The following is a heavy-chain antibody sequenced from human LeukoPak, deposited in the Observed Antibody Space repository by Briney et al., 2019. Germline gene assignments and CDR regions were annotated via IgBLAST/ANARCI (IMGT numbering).Heavy chain of an antibody. CDR3: ARGDFNDYGDYVDAFEI. V-gene: IGHV3-7*01. CDR1: GITFSSYW. D-gene: IGHD4-17*01. Sequence: GGSLRLSCAASGITFSSYWMSWVRQAPGKGLEWVANIKPDGSEKYCVDSVKGRFTISRDNAKNSLYLQMNSLRDEDTAVYYCARGDFNDYGDYVDAFEIWGQGTMVTVSA. J-gene: IGHJ3*02. CDR2: IKPDGSEK.